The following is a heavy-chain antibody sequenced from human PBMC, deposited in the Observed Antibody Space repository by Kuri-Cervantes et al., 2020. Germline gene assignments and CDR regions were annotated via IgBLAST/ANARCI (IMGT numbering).Heavy chain of an antibody. CDR1: GLTFIDHG. D-gene: IGHD1-14*01. CDR2: IIWSSGHT. V-gene: IGHV3-9*01. CDR3: ARVGGRAPIKTGAFDI. Sequence: GGSLRLSCVASGLTFIDHGMHWVRQAPGKGLEWVSGIIWSSGHTGYADSVKGRFTISIDNAKNSLYLEMNSLRVEDTALYYCARVGGRAPIKTGAFDIWGQGTMVTVSS. J-gene: IGHJ3*02.